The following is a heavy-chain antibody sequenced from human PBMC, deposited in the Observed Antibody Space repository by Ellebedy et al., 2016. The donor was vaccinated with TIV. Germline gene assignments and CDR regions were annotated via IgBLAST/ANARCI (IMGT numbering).Heavy chain of an antibody. V-gene: IGHV4-39*07. CDR3: ASHRGFYSGWSFDY. CDR1: GDSITTSNYF. Sequence: MPSETLSLTCSVSGDSITTSNYFWGWVRQPPGKGLEWIGSLKFGGESYFDPPLKSRCTMSLDTSKNQFSLKVNSVTAADTAIYYCASHRGFYSGWSFDYWGQGTLTTVSS. J-gene: IGHJ4*02. D-gene: IGHD5-12*01. CDR2: LKFGGES.